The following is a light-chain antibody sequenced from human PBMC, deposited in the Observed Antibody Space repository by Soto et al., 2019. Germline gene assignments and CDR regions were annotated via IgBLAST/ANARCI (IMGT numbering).Light chain of an antibody. CDR3: QQSYRTPYT. CDR2: DAS. J-gene: IGKJ2*01. V-gene: IGKV1-39*01. CDR1: QGISTY. Sequence: DIPMTQSPSSLSASVGDRVTITCRASQGISTYLVWYQQRQGRAPKLLIYDASSLLSGVPSRFSGSGSGTEFTLTISSLQPEDFATYYCQQSYRTPYTFGQGTKLETK.